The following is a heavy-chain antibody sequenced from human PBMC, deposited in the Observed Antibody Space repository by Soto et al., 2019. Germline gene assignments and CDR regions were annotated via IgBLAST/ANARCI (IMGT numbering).Heavy chain of an antibody. CDR3: ARGAADTAMVDS. V-gene: IGHV4-59*01. J-gene: IGHJ4*02. CDR2: IFYSGST. Sequence: QVHLQKSGPGLVKASETLSLTCTVSGGSIRSYYWTWIRQPPGKGLEWLGYIFYSGSTFYNPSLKSRVTISIHTSKSQFSLQLTSVTAADTAVYYCARGAADTAMVDSWGQGTLVTVSS. D-gene: IGHD5-18*01. CDR1: GGSIRSYY.